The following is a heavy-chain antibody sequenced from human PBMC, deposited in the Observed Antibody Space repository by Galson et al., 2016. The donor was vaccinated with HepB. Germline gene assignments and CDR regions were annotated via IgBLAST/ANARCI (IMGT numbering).Heavy chain of an antibody. V-gene: IGHV3-30*18. CDR3: AKDRPPDYGGNYYYYYGMGV. J-gene: IGHJ6*02. CDR1: GFTFSSYG. CDR2: ISYDGSNK. Sequence: SLRLSCAASGFTFSSYGMHWVRQAPGKGLEWVAVISYDGSNKYYADYVKGRFTISRDNSKNTLYLQMNSLRAEDTAVYYCAKDRPPDYGGNYYYYYGMGVWGQGTTVTVSS. D-gene: IGHD4-23*01.